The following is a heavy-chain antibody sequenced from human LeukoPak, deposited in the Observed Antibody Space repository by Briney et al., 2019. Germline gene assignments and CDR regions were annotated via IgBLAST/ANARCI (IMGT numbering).Heavy chain of an antibody. CDR1: GFTFSSYA. V-gene: IGHV3-30*18. D-gene: IGHD1-26*01. J-gene: IGHJ4*02. CDR3: AKDLKWDLTDGFDY. Sequence: GGSLRLSCAASGFTFSSYAMHWVRQAPGKGLEWVALISYDVSNKYYADSVKGRFTISRDNSKNTLYLQTNSLRAEDTAVYYCAKDLKWDLTDGFDYWGQGTLVTVSS. CDR2: ISYDVSNK.